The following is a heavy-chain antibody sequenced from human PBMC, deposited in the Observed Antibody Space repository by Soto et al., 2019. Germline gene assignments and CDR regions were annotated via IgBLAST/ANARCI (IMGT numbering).Heavy chain of an antibody. CDR1: GGSISSGGYY. CDR3: ARDCSGGSCYSDAFDI. V-gene: IGHV4-31*03. D-gene: IGHD2-15*01. Sequence: QVQLQESGPGLVKPSQTLSLTCTVSGGSISSGGYYWSWIRQHPGKGLEWIGYIHYSGSTYYNPPPKSRVTTSVDTSKNKFSLKLSSVTAADTAGYYCARDCSGGSCYSDAFDIWGQGTMVTVSS. J-gene: IGHJ3*02. CDR2: IHYSGST.